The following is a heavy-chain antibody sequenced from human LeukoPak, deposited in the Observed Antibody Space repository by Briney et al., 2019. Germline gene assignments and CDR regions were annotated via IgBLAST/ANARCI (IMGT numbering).Heavy chain of an antibody. D-gene: IGHD3-10*01. V-gene: IGHV3-23*01. J-gene: IGHJ6*04. CDR1: GFLLSSYS. Sequence: GGSLSLSCSASGFLLSSYSMSWVRQGPGKGLEWVSGLSPRGGLSYYADSVKGRLSISRDDSKNTLYMGMSSLRAEDTALYYCVKVALNYCGSETYLMDVWGKGTTVSVSS. CDR3: VKVALNYCGSETYLMDV. CDR2: LSPRGGLS.